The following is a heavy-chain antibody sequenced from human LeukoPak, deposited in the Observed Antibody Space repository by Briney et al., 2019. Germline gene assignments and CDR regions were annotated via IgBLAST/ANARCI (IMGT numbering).Heavy chain of an antibody. CDR3: ARESGLGSSGYYYSNWFDP. Sequence: ASVKVSCKASGYTFTSYGISWVRQAPGQGLEWMGWISAYNGNTNYAQKLQGRVTMTTDTSTSTAYMELRSLRSDDTAVYYCARESGLGSSGYYYSNWFDPWGQGTLVTVSS. CDR1: GYTFTSYG. D-gene: IGHD3-22*01. V-gene: IGHV1-18*01. J-gene: IGHJ5*02. CDR2: ISAYNGNT.